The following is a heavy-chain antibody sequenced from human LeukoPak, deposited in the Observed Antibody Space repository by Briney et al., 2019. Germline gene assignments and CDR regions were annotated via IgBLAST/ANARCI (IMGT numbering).Heavy chain of an antibody. CDR3: AREGGYGDYIHASDV. Sequence: SETLSLTCTVSGGSIRGSSFYWGWIRQPPGGGLEFIVSIFYRGNTYYNPSLKSRVTISVDTSRNQFSLKLTSVTAADTAIYYCAREGGYGDYIHASDVWGQGTMVTVSS. V-gene: IGHV4-39*07. CDR1: GGSIRGSSFY. D-gene: IGHD4-17*01. CDR2: IFYRGNT. J-gene: IGHJ3*01.